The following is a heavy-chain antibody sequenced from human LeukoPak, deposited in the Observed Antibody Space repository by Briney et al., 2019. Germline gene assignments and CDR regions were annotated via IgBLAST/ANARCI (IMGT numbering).Heavy chain of an antibody. CDR3: ASQGWYSNYYFDN. D-gene: IGHD4-11*01. V-gene: IGHV4-39*01. CDR2: IYYSGST. J-gene: IGHJ4*02. Sequence: SETLSLTCTVSGGSISSSSYYWGWTRQPPGKGLEWIGSIYYSGSTYYNSSLKSRVTISVDTSRNQFSLKLNSVTAADTAVYYCASQGWYSNYYFDNWGQGTLVTVSS. CDR1: GGSISSSSYY.